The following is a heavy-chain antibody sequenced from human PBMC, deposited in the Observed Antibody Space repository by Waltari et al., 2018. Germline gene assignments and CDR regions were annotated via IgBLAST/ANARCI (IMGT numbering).Heavy chain of an antibody. CDR1: GYTFTAYS. V-gene: IGHV1-2*02. CDR2: INPSSGAT. CDR3: ARGPRVRFLERNFDY. D-gene: IGHD3-3*01. Sequence: QVHLVQSGAEVKKPGASVKVSCKASGYTFTAYSMHWVRLAPGQGLEWMGWINPSSGATNFAPKFQGRVTMTRDTSLNTAYMELTRLRSDDTALYYCARGPRVRFLERNFDYWGQGTLLTVSS. J-gene: IGHJ4*02.